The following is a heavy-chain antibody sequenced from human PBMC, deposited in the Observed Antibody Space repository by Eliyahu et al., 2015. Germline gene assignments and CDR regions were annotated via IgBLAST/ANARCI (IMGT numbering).Heavy chain of an antibody. D-gene: IGHD6-19*01. CDR1: GYTFTSYD. CDR3: ARGSRKAHSSGRTWFDP. V-gene: IGHV1-8*01. Sequence: QVQLVQSGAEVXKPGASVKVSCKASGYTFTSYDINWVRQATGQGLEWMGWMNPNSGNTGYAQKFQGRVTMTRNTSISTAYMELSSLRSEDTAVYYCARGSRKAHSSGRTWFDPWGQGTLVTVSS. CDR2: MNPNSGNT. J-gene: IGHJ5*02.